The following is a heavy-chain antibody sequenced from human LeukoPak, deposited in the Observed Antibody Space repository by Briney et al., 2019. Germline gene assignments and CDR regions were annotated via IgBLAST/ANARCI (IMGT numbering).Heavy chain of an antibody. CDR1: AYTIPNYW. CDR3: ARQMYGSGSNWFDP. D-gene: IGHD3-10*01. CDR2: INPSGGST. Sequence: ATLQTPCKSSAYTIPNYWTYWVRQAPGQGLDWMAIINPSGGSTNYAQKLQGRVTMTTDTSTSTAYMELRSLRSDDTAAYYCARQMYGSGSNWFDPWGQGTLATVSS. V-gene: IGHV1-46*01. J-gene: IGHJ5*02.